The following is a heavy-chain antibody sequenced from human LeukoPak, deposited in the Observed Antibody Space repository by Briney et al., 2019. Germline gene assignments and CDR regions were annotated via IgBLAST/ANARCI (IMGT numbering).Heavy chain of an antibody. CDR1: GFTFEDYA. Sequence: GGSLRLSCAASGFTFEDYAMHWVRQAPGKGLVGVSGISWDSGTIGYADSVKGRFTISRDNAKNSLYLQMNSLRAEDTALYYCAKGSAGDFDYWGQGTLVTVSS. CDR3: AKGSAGDFDY. V-gene: IGHV3-9*01. CDR2: ISWDSGTI. D-gene: IGHD6-13*01. J-gene: IGHJ4*02.